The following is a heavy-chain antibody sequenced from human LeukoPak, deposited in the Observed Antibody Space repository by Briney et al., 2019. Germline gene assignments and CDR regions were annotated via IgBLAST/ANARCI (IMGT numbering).Heavy chain of an antibody. J-gene: IGHJ3*02. V-gene: IGHV3-23*01. Sequence: GGSLRLSCAASGFIFSSFAMSWVRQAPGKGLEWVSALSGSGTNTYFADSVKGRFTISRDNSKNTLYLQMNSPRVEDTAVYYCARWDYYGRGAFDIWGQGTMVTVSS. CDR2: LSGSGTNT. CDR1: GFIFSSFA. CDR3: ARWDYYGRGAFDI. D-gene: IGHD3-10*01.